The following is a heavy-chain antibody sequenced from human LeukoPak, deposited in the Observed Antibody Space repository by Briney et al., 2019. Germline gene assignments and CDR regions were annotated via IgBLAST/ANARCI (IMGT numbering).Heavy chain of an antibody. CDR1: GGSLSNYY. J-gene: IGHJ4*02. D-gene: IGHD4/OR15-4a*01. V-gene: IGHV4-4*07. CDR3: ARSGGANFVFDY. Sequence: TSETLSLTCTVSGGSLSNYYWTWIRQPAGKGLEWIGRLYTSGSTNYNPSLKSRVTMSVDTSQNQFYLNVSSLTAADTAVYYCARSGGANFVFDYWGQGTLVTVSS. CDR2: LYTSGST.